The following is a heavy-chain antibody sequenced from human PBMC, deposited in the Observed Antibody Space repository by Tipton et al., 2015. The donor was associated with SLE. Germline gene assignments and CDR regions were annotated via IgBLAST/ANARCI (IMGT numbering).Heavy chain of an antibody. CDR1: GGSISSYY. CDR3: ARGAVLIQDNSWFDP. Sequence: TLSLTCTVSGGSISSYYWSWIRQPPGKGLEWIGYIYYSGSTNYNPSLKSRVTISVDTSKNQLSLKLSSVTAADTAVYYCARGAVLIQDNSWFDPWGQGTLVTVSS. D-gene: IGHD2-21*01. J-gene: IGHJ5*02. V-gene: IGHV4-59*01. CDR2: IYYSGST.